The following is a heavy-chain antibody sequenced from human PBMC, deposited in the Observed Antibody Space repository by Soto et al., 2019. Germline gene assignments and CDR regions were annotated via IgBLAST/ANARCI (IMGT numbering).Heavy chain of an antibody. CDR1: GFTFSDYY. CDR3: ARDRDDYSGFDD. V-gene: IGHV3-11*01. D-gene: IGHD4-17*01. CDR2: ISSSGSTI. J-gene: IGHJ4*02. Sequence: PXRSLRRACAASGFTFSDYYMSWIRQAPGKGLEWLSYISSSGSTIYYADCVKGRFTISRDNAKNSLYLQMNSLRAEDTAVYYRARDRDDYSGFDDWGQGTLVTISS.